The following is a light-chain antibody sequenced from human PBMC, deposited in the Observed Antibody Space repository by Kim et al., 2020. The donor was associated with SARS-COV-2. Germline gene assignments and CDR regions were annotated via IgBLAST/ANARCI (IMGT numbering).Light chain of an antibody. Sequence: EIVMTQSPATPSVSPGERATLSCRASQSVSSNLAWYLQKPGQAPRLLIYGASTRATGIPARFSGSGSGTEFTLTISSLQSEDSAVYYCQQYNNWSYTFGQGTKLEI. J-gene: IGKJ2*01. CDR3: QQYNNWSYT. V-gene: IGKV3-15*01. CDR2: GAS. CDR1: QSVSSN.